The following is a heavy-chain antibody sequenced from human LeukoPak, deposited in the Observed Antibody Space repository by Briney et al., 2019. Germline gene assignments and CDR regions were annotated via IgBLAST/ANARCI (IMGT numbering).Heavy chain of an antibody. Sequence: KPSQTLSLTCTVSGGSISSGSYYWSWIRQPAGKGLEWIGRIYTSGSTNYNPSLKSRVTISVDTSKNQFSLKLSSVTAADTAVYYCARGPRGVVVPAADFDYWGQGTLVTVSS. V-gene: IGHV4-61*02. CDR2: IYTSGST. J-gene: IGHJ4*02. CDR3: ARGPRGVVVPAADFDY. CDR1: GGSISSGSYY. D-gene: IGHD2-2*01.